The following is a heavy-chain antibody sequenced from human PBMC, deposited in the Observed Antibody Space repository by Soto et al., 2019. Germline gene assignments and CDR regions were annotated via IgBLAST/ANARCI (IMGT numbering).Heavy chain of an antibody. D-gene: IGHD3-22*01. Sequence: PRPSVKVSCKASGFTFTSSAVQWVRQARGQRLEWIGWIVVGSGNTNYAQKFQERVTITRDMSTSTAYMELSSLRSEDTAVYYCAAYYYDSSGYYIGYAFDIWGQGTMVTVSS. V-gene: IGHV1-58*01. CDR2: IVVGSGNT. CDR3: AAYYYDSSGYYIGYAFDI. J-gene: IGHJ3*02. CDR1: GFTFTSSA.